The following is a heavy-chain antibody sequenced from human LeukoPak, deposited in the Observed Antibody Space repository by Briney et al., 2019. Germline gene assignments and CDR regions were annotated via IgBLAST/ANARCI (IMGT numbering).Heavy chain of an antibody. D-gene: IGHD1-26*01. CDR2: ISSSGSTI. V-gene: IGHV3-11*01. CDR1: GFTFSDYY. CDR3: ARAPKFRLVGVPKGPFDP. J-gene: IGHJ5*02. Sequence: GGSLRLSCAASGFTFSDYYMSWIRQAPGKGLEWVSYISSSGSTIYYADSVKGRFTISRDNAKNSLYLQMNSLRAEDTAVYYCARAPKFRLVGVPKGPFDPWGQGTLVTVSS.